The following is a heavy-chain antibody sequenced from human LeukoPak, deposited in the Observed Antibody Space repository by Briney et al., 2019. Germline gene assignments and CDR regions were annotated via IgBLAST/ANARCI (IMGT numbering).Heavy chain of an antibody. J-gene: IGHJ4*02. Sequence: PSETLSLTCAVSGGSLSSGGSSWSWVRQPPGTGLEWVGYIYHSGSTYYNPSLKSRVTISVDRSKNQFSLKLSSVTAADTAVYYCARNQVDSSGYYYEGAPGGIDYWGQGTLVTVSS. CDR2: IYHSGST. D-gene: IGHD3-22*01. CDR3: ARNQVDSSGYYYEGAPGGIDY. V-gene: IGHV4-30-2*01. CDR1: GGSLSSGGSS.